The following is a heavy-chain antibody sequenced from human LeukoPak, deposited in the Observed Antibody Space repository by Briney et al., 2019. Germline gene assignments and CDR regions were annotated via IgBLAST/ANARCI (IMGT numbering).Heavy chain of an antibody. V-gene: IGHV3-21*01. Sequence: PGGSLRLSCAASGFTFSSYSMNWVRQAPGKGLEWVSSISSSSSYIYYADSVKGRFTISRDNAKSSLYLQMNSLRAEDTAVYYCARDRSDFWSGYYHNPYFDYWGQGTLVTVSS. CDR2: ISSSSSYI. J-gene: IGHJ4*02. CDR1: GFTFSSYS. D-gene: IGHD3-3*01. CDR3: ARDRSDFWSGYYHNPYFDY.